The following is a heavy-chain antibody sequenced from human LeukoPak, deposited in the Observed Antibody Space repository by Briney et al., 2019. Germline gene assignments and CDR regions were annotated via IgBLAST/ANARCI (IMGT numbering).Heavy chain of an antibody. D-gene: IGHD5-18*01. CDR2: INASGGST. Sequence: ASVKVSCKASGYTFTTYYMHWVRQAPGRGLEWMGIINASGGSTSYAQKFQGRVTMTRDTSTSTVYMELSSPRSEDTAVYSCARDPGSYGPSYYFDYWGQGTLVTVSS. CDR3: ARDPGSYGPSYYFDY. CDR1: GYTFTTYY. V-gene: IGHV1-46*01. J-gene: IGHJ4*02.